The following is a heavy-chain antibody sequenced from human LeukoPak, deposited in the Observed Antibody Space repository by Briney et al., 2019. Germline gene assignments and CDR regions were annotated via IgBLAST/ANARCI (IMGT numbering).Heavy chain of an antibody. CDR1: GFMFSDYY. Sequence: KPGGSLRLSCVGSGFMFSDYYMSWIRQAPGKGLEWVSYISNDSVDKYYVDSVRGRFTISRDNAKKSMYLQMSGLRVEDTAAYYCARRDWVSGAVRAFDIWGQGTMVTVSS. D-gene: IGHD3-3*01. CDR3: ARRDWVSGAVRAFDI. J-gene: IGHJ3*02. V-gene: IGHV3-11*04. CDR2: ISNDSVDK.